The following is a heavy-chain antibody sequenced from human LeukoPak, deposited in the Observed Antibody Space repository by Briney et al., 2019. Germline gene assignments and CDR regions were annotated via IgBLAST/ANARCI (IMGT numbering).Heavy chain of an antibody. D-gene: IGHD6-13*01. J-gene: IGHJ4*02. CDR3: ARKGSSWYVYFDY. Sequence: GESLKISCKGSGYSFTSYWIGWVRQMPGKALEWMGIIYPGDSDTRYSPSFQGQVTISADKSISTAYLQWSSLKASDTAMYYCARKGSSWYVYFDYWGQGTLVTVSS. CDR2: IYPGDSDT. CDR1: GYSFTSYW. V-gene: IGHV5-51*01.